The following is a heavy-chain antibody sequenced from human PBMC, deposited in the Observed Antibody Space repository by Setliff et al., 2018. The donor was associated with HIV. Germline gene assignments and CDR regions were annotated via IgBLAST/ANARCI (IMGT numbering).Heavy chain of an antibody. Sequence: PSETLSLTCSVSGGSINANEYDWNWIRQSPGKGLEWIGHIYYGGQTDYNPSLNSRVTISVDTTKNQFSLKLSSVTAADTAVYYCTRGGAVTTLGIPYYYSFYGMDVWGLGTTVTVSS. CDR1: GGSINANEYD. J-gene: IGHJ6*02. CDR2: IYYGGQT. D-gene: IGHD4-17*01. CDR3: TRGGAVTTLGIPYYYSFYGMDV. V-gene: IGHV4-61*08.